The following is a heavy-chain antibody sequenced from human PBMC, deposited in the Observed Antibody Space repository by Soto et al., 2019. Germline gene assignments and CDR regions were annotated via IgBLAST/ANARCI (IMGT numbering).Heavy chain of an antibody. CDR2: IIPIFGTA. CDR1: GGTFSSYA. Sequence: GASVKVSCKASGGTFSSYAISWVRQAPGQGLEWVGGIIPIFGTANYAQKFQGRVTITADESTSTAYMELSSLRSEDTAVYYCARDKVVVAATPGFWFDPWGQGTLVTVSS. J-gene: IGHJ5*02. V-gene: IGHV1-69*13. CDR3: ARDKVVVAATPGFWFDP. D-gene: IGHD2-15*01.